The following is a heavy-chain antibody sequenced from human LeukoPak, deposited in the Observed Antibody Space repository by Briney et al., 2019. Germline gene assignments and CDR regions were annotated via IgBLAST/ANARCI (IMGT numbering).Heavy chain of an antibody. D-gene: IGHD3-10*01. CDR3: ARVGAYNWFDP. J-gene: IGHJ5*02. Sequence: SETLSLTCTVFGDSVSSYYWSWVRQPPGKGLEWVAYIYCTGSTNYNPSLKSRVTISVDTSKIQFSLKLSSVTAADPAVYYCARVGAYNWFDPWGRGTLVTVSS. CDR1: GDSVSSYY. V-gene: IGHV4-59*02. CDR2: IYCTGST.